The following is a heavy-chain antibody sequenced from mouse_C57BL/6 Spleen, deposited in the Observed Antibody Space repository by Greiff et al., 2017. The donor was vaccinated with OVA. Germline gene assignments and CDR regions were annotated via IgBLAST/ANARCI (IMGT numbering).Heavy chain of an antibody. CDR3: ARMDPKSPSVAY. V-gene: IGHV1-22*01. J-gene: IGHJ3*01. CDR1: GYTFTDYN. Sequence: EVQLQQSGPELVKPGASVKMSCKASGYTFTDYNMHWVKQSHGKSLEWIGYINPNNGGTSYNQKFKGKATLTVNKSSSTAYMELRSLTSEDSAVYYCARMDPKSPSVAYWGQGTLVTVSA. CDR2: INPNNGGT.